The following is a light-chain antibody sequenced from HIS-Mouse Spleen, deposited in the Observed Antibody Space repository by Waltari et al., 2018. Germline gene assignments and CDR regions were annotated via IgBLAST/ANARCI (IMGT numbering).Light chain of an antibody. CDR3: CSYAGSSTYWV. J-gene: IGLJ3*02. CDR1: SSDVGSYNL. CDR2: EGS. V-gene: IGLV2-23*01. Sequence: QSALTQPASVSASPGQSITISCTGTSSDVGSYNLVSWYQRQPGKAPKLMIYEGSKRPSGVSNRFSGSKSGNTASLTISGLQAEDEADYYCCSYAGSSTYWVFGGGTKLTVL.